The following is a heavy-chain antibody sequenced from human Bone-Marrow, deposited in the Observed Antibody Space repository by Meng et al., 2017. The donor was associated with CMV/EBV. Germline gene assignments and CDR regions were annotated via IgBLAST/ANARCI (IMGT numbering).Heavy chain of an antibody. D-gene: IGHD3-10*01. J-gene: IGHJ6*02. V-gene: IGHV3-30-3*01. CDR3: AKVEGRGRLDYYYYGMDV. Sequence: GGSLRLSCAASGFTFSSYAMHWVRQAPDKGLEWVAVISYDGSNKYYADSVKGRFTISRDNSKNTLYLQMNSLRAEDTAVYYCAKVEGRGRLDYYYYGMDVCGQGTTVTFSS. CDR2: ISYDGSNK. CDR1: GFTFSSYA.